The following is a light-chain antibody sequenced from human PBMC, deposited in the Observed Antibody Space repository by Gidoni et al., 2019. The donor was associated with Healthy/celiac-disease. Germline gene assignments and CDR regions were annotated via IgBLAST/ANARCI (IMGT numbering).Light chain of an antibody. J-gene: IGKJ1*01. Sequence: DIQMTQSPSTLSASVGDRVTITYRASQSISSWLAWYQQKPGKAPKLLIYKASSLESGVPSRFSGSGSGTEFTLTISSLQPDDFATYYCQQYNSYSWRFGQGTKVEIK. V-gene: IGKV1-5*03. CDR1: QSISSW. CDR2: KAS. CDR3: QQYNSYSWR.